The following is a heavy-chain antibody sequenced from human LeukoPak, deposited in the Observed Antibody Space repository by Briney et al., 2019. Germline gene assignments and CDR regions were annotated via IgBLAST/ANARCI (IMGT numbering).Heavy chain of an antibody. Sequence: GRSLGLSCEASGFSFSNYGMHWVRQAPGKGLEWVAVIWNDGSNRNYGDSVKGRFTVSRDNSKNTLYLQMNSLRAEDTAVYYCAKGLRHNWDYSVDYWGQGTLVTVS. D-gene: IGHD1-7*01. CDR3: AKGLRHNWDYSVDY. CDR2: IWNDGSNR. J-gene: IGHJ4*02. CDR1: GFSFSNYG. V-gene: IGHV3-33*03.